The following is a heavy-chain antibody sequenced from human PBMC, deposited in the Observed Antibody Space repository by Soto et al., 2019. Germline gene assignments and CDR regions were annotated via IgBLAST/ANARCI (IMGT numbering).Heavy chain of an antibody. CDR1: GGSISSSSYY. CDR2: IYYSGST. CDR3: ASQTNYGDFTDDY. Sequence: SETLSLTCTVSGGSISSSSYYWGWIRQPPGKGLEWIGSIYYSGSTYYNPSLKSRVTISVDTSKNQFSLKLSSVTAADTAVYYCASQTNYGDFTDDYWGQGTLVTAPQ. V-gene: IGHV4-39*01. J-gene: IGHJ4*02. D-gene: IGHD4-17*01.